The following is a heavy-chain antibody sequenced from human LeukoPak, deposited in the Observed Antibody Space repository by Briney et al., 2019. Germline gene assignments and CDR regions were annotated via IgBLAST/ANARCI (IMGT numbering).Heavy chain of an antibody. J-gene: IGHJ6*02. V-gene: IGHV3-23*01. CDR3: AKARLYCSSGTCSDYPATLTGMDV. CDR1: GFTFSSFA. Sequence: GGSLRFSCTASGFTFSSFAMHWVRQAPGKGLEWVSLITNSGVTTHYADSVKGRFTISRDNSRSTLYLQLNSLRADDTALYYCAKARLYCSSGTCSDYPATLTGMDVWGQGTTVTVSS. D-gene: IGHD2-15*01. CDR2: ITNSGVTT.